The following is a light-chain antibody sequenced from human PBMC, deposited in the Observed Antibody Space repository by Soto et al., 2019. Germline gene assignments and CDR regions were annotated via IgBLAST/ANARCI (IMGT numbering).Light chain of an antibody. J-gene: IGKJ1*01. V-gene: IGKV1-5*03. CDR1: QSISSW. CDR3: QQYNSYPWT. CDR2: KAS. Sequence: DIQMTQSPSTLSASVGDKVTITCRASQSISSWLAWYQQKPGKAPKLLIYKASTLESGVPSNFSGSGSGTEFTLSISSLQPEDFATYYCQQYNSYPWTFGRGTKVDVK.